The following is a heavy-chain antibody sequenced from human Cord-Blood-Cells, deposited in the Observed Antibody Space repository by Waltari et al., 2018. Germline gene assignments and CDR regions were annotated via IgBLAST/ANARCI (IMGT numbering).Heavy chain of an antibody. J-gene: IGHJ4*02. CDR3: ARGNDYGDY. CDR1: GFTFSSYG. CDR2: IWYDGSNK. V-gene: IGHV3-33*01. Sequence: QVQLVESGGGVVQPGRSLRLSCAAAGFTFSSYGMHWVRQAPGKGLEWVAVIWYDGSNKYYADSVKGRFTISRDNSKNTLYLQMNSLRVEDTAVYYCARGNDYGDYWGQGTLVTVSS.